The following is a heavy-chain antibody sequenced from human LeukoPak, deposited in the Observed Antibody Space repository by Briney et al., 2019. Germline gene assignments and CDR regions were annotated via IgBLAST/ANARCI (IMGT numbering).Heavy chain of an antibody. D-gene: IGHD4-17*01. J-gene: IGHJ4*02. CDR2: ISGRGFTT. CDR1: GFTFSDYA. Sequence: GGPLRLSCAASGFTFSDYAMSWVRQAPGKGLEWVSGISGRGFTTFYADSVKGRFTIFRDNSKNTLYLQMNSLRAEDTAVYYCARVYGDVDYWGQGTLVTVSS. CDR3: ARVYGDVDY. V-gene: IGHV3-23*01.